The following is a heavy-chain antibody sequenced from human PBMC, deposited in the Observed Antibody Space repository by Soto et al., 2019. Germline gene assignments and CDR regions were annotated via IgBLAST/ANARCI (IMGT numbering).Heavy chain of an antibody. CDR3: ARDLGIAVAGEHSDY. CDR2: ISAYNGNT. D-gene: IGHD6-19*01. Sequence: ASVKVSCKASGYTFTNYGISWVRQAPGQGLEWMGWISAYNGNTNYAQKLQGRVTMTTDTSTSTAYMELRSLRSDDTAVYYCARDLGIAVAGEHSDYWGQGTLVTVSS. CDR1: GYTFTNYG. J-gene: IGHJ4*02. V-gene: IGHV1-18*01.